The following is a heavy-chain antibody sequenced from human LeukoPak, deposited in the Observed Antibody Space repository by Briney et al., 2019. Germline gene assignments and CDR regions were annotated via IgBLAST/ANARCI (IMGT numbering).Heavy chain of an antibody. CDR1: GGTFSSYA. D-gene: IGHD6-6*01. CDR2: IIPIFGTA. J-gene: IGHJ6*03. V-gene: IGHV1-69*05. CDR3: ARVLPEYSSSSGYYYYYMDV. Sequence: SVKVSFKASGGTFSSYAISWVRQAPGQGLEWMGGIIPIFGTANYAQKFQGRVTITTDESTSTAYMELSSLRSEDTAVYYCARVLPEYSSSSGYYYYYMDVWGKGTTVTVSS.